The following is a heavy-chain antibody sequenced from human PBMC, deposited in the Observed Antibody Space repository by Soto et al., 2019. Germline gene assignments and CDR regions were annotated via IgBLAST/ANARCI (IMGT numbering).Heavy chain of an antibody. Sequence: GGSLRLSCAASGFTFINCAMHWVRQAPGKGLEWVAVMSYDGTNQLNADSVKGRFTISTDNSKSTLYLQMNSLGTDDTAMYYCARAQNGVWHKEGYYFDIWGRGTLVTVSS. J-gene: IGHJ4*02. CDR2: MSYDGTNQ. D-gene: IGHD4-17*01. CDR1: GFTFINCA. V-gene: IGHV3-30-3*01. CDR3: ARAQNGVWHKEGYYFDI.